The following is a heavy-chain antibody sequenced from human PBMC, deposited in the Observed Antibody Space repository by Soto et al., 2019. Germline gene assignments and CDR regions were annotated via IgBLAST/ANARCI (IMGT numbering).Heavy chain of an antibody. V-gene: IGHV7-4-1*02. CDR1: GYTFTSYA. CDR2: INTNTGNP. Sequence: ASVKVSCKASGYTFTSYAMNWVRQAPGQGLEWMGWINTNTGNPTYAQGFTGRFVFSLDNSVSTAYLQISSLKAEDTAVYYCARENNWNYWYFDLWGRGTLVTFSS. D-gene: IGHD1-20*01. J-gene: IGHJ2*01. CDR3: ARENNWNYWYFDL.